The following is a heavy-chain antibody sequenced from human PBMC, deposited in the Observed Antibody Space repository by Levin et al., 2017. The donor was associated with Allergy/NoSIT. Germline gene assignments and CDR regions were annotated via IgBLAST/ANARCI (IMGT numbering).Heavy chain of an antibody. J-gene: IGHJ6*02. D-gene: IGHD2-21*02. Sequence: GESLKISCTASGNSFSGYYMHWVRQAPGQGLEWMGWINPNSGGANYAQKFQGRVTMTRDTSISIAYMEVSRLRSDDTAVYYCASRHCGGDCYRPFFYYGMDVWGQGTTVTVSS. CDR3: ASRHCGGDCYRPFFYYGMDV. CDR1: GNSFSGYY. V-gene: IGHV1-2*02. CDR2: INPNSGGA.